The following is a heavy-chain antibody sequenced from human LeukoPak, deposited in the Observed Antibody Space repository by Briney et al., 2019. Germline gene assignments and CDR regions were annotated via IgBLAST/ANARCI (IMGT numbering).Heavy chain of an antibody. CDR2: IYYSGST. Sequence: PSETLSLTCTVSGGSISSSSYYWGWIRQPPGTGLEWLGSIYYSGSTYYNPSLKSRVTISVDTSKNQFSLKLGSVTAADTAVYYCARHKRDTVKYYFDYWGQGTLVTVSS. D-gene: IGHD4-11*01. CDR3: ARHKRDTVKYYFDY. V-gene: IGHV4-39*01. CDR1: GGSISSSSYY. J-gene: IGHJ4*02.